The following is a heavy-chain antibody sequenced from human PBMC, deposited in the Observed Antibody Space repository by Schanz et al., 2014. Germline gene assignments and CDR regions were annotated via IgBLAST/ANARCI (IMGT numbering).Heavy chain of an antibody. D-gene: IGHD3-22*01. CDR2: ISGSGGST. Sequence: EVQLLDSGGGLVQPGGSLRLSCAASGFTFSTYAMSWVRQAPGKGLEWVSAISGSGGSTYYADSVKGRFTISRDNSKNALYLQMNSLRAEDTAVYYCAKDPSHGDYDYYFDYWGQGTLVTVAS. V-gene: IGHV3-23*01. CDR3: AKDPSHGDYDYYFDY. J-gene: IGHJ4*02. CDR1: GFTFSTYA.